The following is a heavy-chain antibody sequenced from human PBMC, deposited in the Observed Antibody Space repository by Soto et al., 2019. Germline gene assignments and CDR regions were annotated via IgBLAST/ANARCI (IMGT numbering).Heavy chain of an antibody. CDR2: IYHSGST. Sequence: SETLSLTCAVSGYSISSGYYWGWIRQPPGKGLEWIGSIYHSGSTYYNPSLKSRVAISVDTSKNQFSLKLSSVTAADTAVYYCARVVPAAIGAFDIWGQGTMVTVSS. CDR1: GYSISSGYY. D-gene: IGHD2-2*01. J-gene: IGHJ3*02. CDR3: ARVVPAAIGAFDI. V-gene: IGHV4-38-2*01.